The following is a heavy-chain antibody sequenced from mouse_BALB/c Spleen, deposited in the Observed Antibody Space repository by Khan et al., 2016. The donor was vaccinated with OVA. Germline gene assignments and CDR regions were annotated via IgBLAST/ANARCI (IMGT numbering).Heavy chain of an antibody. CDR1: GYTFTSYY. CDR2: IIPSNGDT. D-gene: IGHD1-1*02. Sequence: QVQLQQSGAELVKPGASVKLSCKASGYTFTSYYIYWVKQRPGQGLEWIGGIIPSNGDTNFNERFKSKATLTVDKSSSTAYMQLSSLTSEDSAVYYCTGSGWAAFGYWGQGTLVTVAA. J-gene: IGHJ3*01. V-gene: IGHV1S81*02. CDR3: TGSGWAAFGY.